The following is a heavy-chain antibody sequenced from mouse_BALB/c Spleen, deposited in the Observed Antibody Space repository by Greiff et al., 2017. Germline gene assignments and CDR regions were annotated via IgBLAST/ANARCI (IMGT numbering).Heavy chain of an antibody. CDR3: ARYDGPRGYFDY. J-gene: IGHJ2*01. CDR2: IWAGGST. CDR1: GFSLTSYG. Sequence: VKLMESGPGLVAPSQSLSITCTVSGFSLTSYGVHWVRQPPGKGLEWLGVIWAGGSTNYNSALMSRLSISKDNSKSQVFLKMNSLQTDDTAMYYCARYDGPRGYFDYWGQGTTLTVSS. D-gene: IGHD2-3*01. V-gene: IGHV2-9*02.